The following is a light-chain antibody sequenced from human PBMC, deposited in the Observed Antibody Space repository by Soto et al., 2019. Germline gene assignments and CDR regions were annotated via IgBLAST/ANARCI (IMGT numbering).Light chain of an antibody. CDR3: QQYDSYPWT. CDR2: DAS. J-gene: IGKJ1*01. Sequence: DIPMTQSPSTLSASVGDRVTITCRASQSISTSLAWYQQKPGKAPKVLIYDASSLESGVPSGFSGSGSGTEFTLTISSLQPDDFATYYCQQYDSYPWTFGRGTKVEIK. V-gene: IGKV1-5*01. CDR1: QSISTS.